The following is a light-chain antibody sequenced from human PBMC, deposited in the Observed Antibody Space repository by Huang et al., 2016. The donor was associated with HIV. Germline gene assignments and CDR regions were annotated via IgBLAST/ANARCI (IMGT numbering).Light chain of an antibody. CDR2: GAS. Sequence: EIVLTQSPGTLSLSPGERATLSCMASQSVSSSYLAWYQQKPGQAPRLLFYGASSRATGIPDRFSGSGSGTDVTLTISRLEPEDFAVYYCQQYDSSPWTFGQGTKVEIK. J-gene: IGKJ1*01. V-gene: IGKV3-20*01. CDR3: QQYDSSPWT. CDR1: QSVSSSY.